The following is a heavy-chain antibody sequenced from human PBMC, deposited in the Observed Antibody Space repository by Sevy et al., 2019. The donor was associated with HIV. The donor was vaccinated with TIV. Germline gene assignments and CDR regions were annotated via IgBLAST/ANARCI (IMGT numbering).Heavy chain of an antibody. CDR3: ASLYDSGLDATDIAASRYGGGGNFDY. J-gene: IGHJ4*02. CDR1: GFTFSSYA. V-gene: IGHV3-30-3*01. D-gene: IGHD6-13*01. Sequence: GGSLRLSCAASGFTFSSYAMHWVRQAPGKGLEWVAVISYDGSNKYYADSVKGRFTISRDNSKNTLYLQMNSLRAEDTAVYYCASLYDSGLDATDIAASRYGGGGNFDYWGQGTLVTVSS. CDR2: ISYDGSNK.